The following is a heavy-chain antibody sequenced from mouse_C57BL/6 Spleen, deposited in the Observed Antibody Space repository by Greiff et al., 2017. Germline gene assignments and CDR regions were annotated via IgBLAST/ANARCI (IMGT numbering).Heavy chain of an antibody. CDR2: IWSGGST. J-gene: IGHJ4*01. CDR3: ARDCREVYYAMDY. Sequence: VMLVESGPGLVQPSQSLSITCTVSGFSFTSYGVHWVRQSPGKGLEWLGVIWSGGSTAYNAAFISRLTISKDNSKSQVFFKMKSLQADDTAIYYCARDCREVYYAMDYWGQGTSVTVSS. CDR1: GFSFTSYG. V-gene: IGHV2-2*01.